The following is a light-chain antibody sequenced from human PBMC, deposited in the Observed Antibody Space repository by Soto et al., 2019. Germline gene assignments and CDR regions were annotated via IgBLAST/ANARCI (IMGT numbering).Light chain of an antibody. CDR1: QSISRS. CDR2: DAS. Sequence: DIQMTQSPSTLSASVGDRVTITCRASQSISRSLAWYQQNPGKAPKLLIFDASSLESGVPSRFSGSGSGTEFTLTTISLKPDDFATYYCQHYNDFLLIFGPGTTVDIK. V-gene: IGKV1-5*01. CDR3: QHYNDFLLI. J-gene: IGKJ3*01.